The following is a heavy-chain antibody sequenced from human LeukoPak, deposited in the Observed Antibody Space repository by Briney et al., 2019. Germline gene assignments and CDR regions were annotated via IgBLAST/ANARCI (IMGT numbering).Heavy chain of an antibody. Sequence: PGGSLRLSCAASEFTFSSYAMSWVRQAPGKGLEWVSAISGGGDSTYYADSVKGRFTISRDNSKNTLYAQMNSLRAEDTAVYYCAKVYCSSTSCPVDYWGQGTLVTVSS. J-gene: IGHJ4*02. CDR1: EFTFSSYA. CDR2: ISGGGDST. D-gene: IGHD2-2*01. V-gene: IGHV3-23*01. CDR3: AKVYCSSTSCPVDY.